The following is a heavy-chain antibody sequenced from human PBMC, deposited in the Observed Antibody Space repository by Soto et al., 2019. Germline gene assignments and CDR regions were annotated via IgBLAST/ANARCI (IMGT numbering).Heavy chain of an antibody. CDR2: IYHSGST. J-gene: IGHJ4*02. CDR1: GGSISSGGYS. CDR3: ARGYCSGGNCYRFNFDY. D-gene: IGHD2-15*01. V-gene: IGHV4-30-2*01. Sequence: SETLSLTCAVSGGSISSGGYSWSWIRQPPGKGLEWIGYIYHSGSTYYNPSLKSRVTISVDRSKNQFSLKLSSVTAADTAVYYCARGYCSGGNCYRFNFDYWGQGTLVTVSS.